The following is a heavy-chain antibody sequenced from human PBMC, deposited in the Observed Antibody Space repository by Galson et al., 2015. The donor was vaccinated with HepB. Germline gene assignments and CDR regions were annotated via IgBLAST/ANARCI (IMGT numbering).Heavy chain of an antibody. CDR3: VRQEIGSFDY. D-gene: IGHD1-1*01. CDR2: IHPGDSDI. Sequence: QSGAEVKKPGESLKISCRTSGYSFATKWIGWVRQMPGKGLEWMGLIHPGDSDIGYSPSFQGQVTIAADKSINIAYLQWSSLKASDTATYYCVRQEIGSFDYWGQGTLVTVSS. J-gene: IGHJ4*02. CDR1: GYSFATKW. V-gene: IGHV5-51*01.